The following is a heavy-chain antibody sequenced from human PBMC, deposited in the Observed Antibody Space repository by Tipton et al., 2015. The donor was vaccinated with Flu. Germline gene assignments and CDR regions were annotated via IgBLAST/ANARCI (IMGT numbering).Heavy chain of an antibody. CDR1: GGSISSYY. CDR3: ARDRLSYYYDSSGYGMDV. V-gene: IGHV4-59*01. D-gene: IGHD3-22*01. Sequence: TLSLTCTVSGGSISSYYWSWIRQPPGEGLEWIGYIYYSGSTNYNPSLKSRVTISVDTSKNQFSLKLSSVTAADTAVYYCARDRLSYYYDSSGYGMDVWGQGTTVTVSS. J-gene: IGHJ6*02. CDR2: IYYSGST.